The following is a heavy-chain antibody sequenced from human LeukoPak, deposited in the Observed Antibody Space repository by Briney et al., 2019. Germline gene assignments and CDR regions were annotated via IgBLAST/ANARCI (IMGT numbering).Heavy chain of an antibody. CDR1: GVTFNDYA. J-gene: IGHJ5*02. V-gene: IGHV1-18*01. D-gene: IGHD6-13*01. CDR3: ARDNDRAAGRGRWFDP. CDR2: ISAYNGNT. Sequence: GASVKVSCKASGVTFNDYALNWVRQAPGQGLEWMGWISAYNGNTNCAQKLQGRVTMTTVTSTSTAYMELRSLRSDDTAVYYCARDNDRAAGRGRWFDPWGQGTLVTVSS.